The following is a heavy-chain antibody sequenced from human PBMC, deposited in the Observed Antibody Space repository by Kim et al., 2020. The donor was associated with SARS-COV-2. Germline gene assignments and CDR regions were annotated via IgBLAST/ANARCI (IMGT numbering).Heavy chain of an antibody. V-gene: IGHV3-9*01. J-gene: IGHJ4*02. CDR1: GFTFDDYA. CDR2: ISWNSGSI. D-gene: IGHD3-10*01. Sequence: GGSLRLSCAASGFTFDDYAMHWVRQAPGKGLEWVSGISWNSGSIGYADSVKGRFTISRDNAKNSLYLQMNSLRAEDTAVYYCAKVSLTRGGGPFFDYWGQGSLVTVSS. CDR3: AKVSLTRGGGPFFDY.